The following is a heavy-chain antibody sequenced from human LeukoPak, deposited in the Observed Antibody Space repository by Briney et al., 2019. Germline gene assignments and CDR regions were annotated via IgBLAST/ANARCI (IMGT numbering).Heavy chain of an antibody. V-gene: IGHV4-30-4*01. CDR3: ARDRGAYYWSY. J-gene: IGHJ4*02. Sequence: SQTLSLTCNVSGGSISSGDYYWSWLRQPPGKGLEWIGYIYYSGSTYYNPSLKSRVTISVDTSKNQFSLKLSSVTAADTAIYFCARDRGAYYWSYWGQGALVTVSS. CDR2: IYYSGST. D-gene: IGHD3-22*01. CDR1: GGSISSGDYY.